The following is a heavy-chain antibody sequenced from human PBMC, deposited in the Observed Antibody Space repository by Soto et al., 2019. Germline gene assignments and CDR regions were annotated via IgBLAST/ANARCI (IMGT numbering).Heavy chain of an antibody. D-gene: IGHD2-15*01. CDR1: GFTFSSYW. CDR2: IKQDGSEK. Sequence: GGSLRLSCAASGFTFSSYWMSWVRQAPGKGLEWMANIKQDGSEKYYVDSVKGRFTISRDNAKNSLYLQMNSLRAEDTAVYYCAREDIVVVVAVAFDIWGQGTMVTVSS. V-gene: IGHV3-7*03. CDR3: AREDIVVVVAVAFDI. J-gene: IGHJ3*02.